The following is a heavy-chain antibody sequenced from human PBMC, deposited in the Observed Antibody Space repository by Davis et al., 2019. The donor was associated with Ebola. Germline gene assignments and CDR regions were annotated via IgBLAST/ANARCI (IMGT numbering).Heavy chain of an antibody. D-gene: IGHD2-2*01. J-gene: IGHJ1*01. CDR1: GFTFGDYA. Sequence: GESLKISCRGSGFTFGDYAMSWVRQAPGKGLEWVGFIRSKAYGGTTEYAASVKGRFTISRDNAKNSLYLQMNSLRDEDTAVYYCAIYCSSTSCYERSAEYFQHWGQGTLVTVSS. CDR3: AIYCSSTSCYERSAEYFQH. V-gene: IGHV3-49*04. CDR2: IRSKAYGGTT.